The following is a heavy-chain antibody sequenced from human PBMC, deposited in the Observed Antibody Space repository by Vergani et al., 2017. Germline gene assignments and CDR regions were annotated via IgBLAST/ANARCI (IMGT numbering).Heavy chain of an antibody. CDR2: ISSSGSTI. CDR3: AKEPYSSGWYGNWYFDL. Sequence: EVQLVESGGGLVQPGGSLRLSCAASGFTFSSYEMNWVRQAPGKGLEWVSYISSSGSTIYYADSVKGRFTISRDNAKNSLYLQMNSLRAEDTAVYYCAKEPYSSGWYGNWYFDLWGRGTLVTVSS. CDR1: GFTFSSYE. D-gene: IGHD6-19*01. J-gene: IGHJ2*01. V-gene: IGHV3-48*03.